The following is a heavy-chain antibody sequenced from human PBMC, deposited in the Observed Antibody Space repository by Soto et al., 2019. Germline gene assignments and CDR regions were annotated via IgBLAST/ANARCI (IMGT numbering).Heavy chain of an antibody. CDR2: ISGSGGST. D-gene: IGHD3-22*01. CDR3: AKDYTYYYDSSGYYSDY. V-gene: IGHV3-23*01. Sequence: GSLRLSCAASGFTFSSYAMSWVRQAPGKGLEWVSAISGSGGSTYYADSVKGRFTISRDNSENTLYLQMNSLRAEDTAVYYCAKDYTYYYDSSGYYSDYWGQGTLVTVSS. J-gene: IGHJ4*02. CDR1: GFTFSSYA.